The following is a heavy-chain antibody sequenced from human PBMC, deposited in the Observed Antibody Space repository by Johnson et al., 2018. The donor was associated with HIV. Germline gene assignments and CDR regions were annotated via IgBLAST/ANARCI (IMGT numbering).Heavy chain of an antibody. J-gene: IGHJ3*02. CDR1: GFTVSSNY. CDR3: ARDRGSSWPYDAFDI. CDR2: IYSGGST. V-gene: IGHV3-53*01. Sequence: VQLVESGGGLIQPGGSLRLSCAASGFTVSSNYMSWVRQAPGKGLEWVSVIYSGGSTYYADSVKGRFTISRDNSKNTLYLQMNSLRAEDTAVYYCARDRGSSWPYDAFDIWGQGTTVTVSS. D-gene: IGHD6-13*01.